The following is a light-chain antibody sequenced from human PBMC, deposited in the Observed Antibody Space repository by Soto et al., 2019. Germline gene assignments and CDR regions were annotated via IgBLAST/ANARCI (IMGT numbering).Light chain of an antibody. CDR3: SSYTTSTTVV. CDR1: SSDVGGYNF. J-gene: IGLJ1*01. V-gene: IGLV2-14*03. CDR2: EVR. Sequence: QSALTQPASVFGSPGQSITFSCTGTSSDVGGYNFVSWYQQHPGKAPKLMIYEVRSRPSGVSNRFSGSKSGNTASLTISGLQPEDEADYYCSSYTTSTTVVFGTGTKLTVL.